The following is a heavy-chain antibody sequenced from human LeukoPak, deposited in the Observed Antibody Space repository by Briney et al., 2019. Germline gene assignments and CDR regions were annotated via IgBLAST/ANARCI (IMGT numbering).Heavy chain of an antibody. CDR1: GFTFSGSA. J-gene: IGHJ4*02. Sequence: PGGSLRLSCAASGFTFSGSAMHWVRQASGKGLEWVGRIRSKANSYATAYAASVKGRFTISRDDSKNTAYLQMNSLRAEDTALYYCAKISVWFQLSSSLDYWGQGTLVTVSS. CDR3: AKISVWFQLSSSLDY. D-gene: IGHD6-13*01. CDR2: IRSKANSYAT. V-gene: IGHV3-73*01.